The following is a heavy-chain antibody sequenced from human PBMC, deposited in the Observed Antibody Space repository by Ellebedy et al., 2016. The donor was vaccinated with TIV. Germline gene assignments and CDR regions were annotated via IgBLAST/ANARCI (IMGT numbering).Heavy chain of an antibody. CDR1: GFTFSSYS. V-gene: IGHV3-21*04. D-gene: IGHD3-3*01. CDR3: ARGGDFWSGYQYLTP. CDR2: ISSSSSYI. J-gene: IGHJ5*02. Sequence: GGSLRLSXAASGFTFSSYSMNWVRQAPGKGLEWVSSISSSSSYIYYADSVKGRFTISRDNAKNSLYLQMNSLRAEDTALYHCARGGDFWSGYQYLTPWGQGTLVTVSS.